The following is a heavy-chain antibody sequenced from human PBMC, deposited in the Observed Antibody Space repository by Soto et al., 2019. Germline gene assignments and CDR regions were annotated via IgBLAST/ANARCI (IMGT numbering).Heavy chain of an antibody. Sequence: SVKVSCKASGGTFSSYTISWVRQAPGQGLEWMGRIIPILGIANYAQKFQGRVTITADKSTSTAYMELSSLRSEDTAVYYCAAVGGYSSGPDAFDIWGQGTMVTVSS. V-gene: IGHV1-69*02. CDR1: GGTFSSYT. D-gene: IGHD6-19*01. CDR3: AAVGGYSSGPDAFDI. CDR2: IIPILGIA. J-gene: IGHJ3*02.